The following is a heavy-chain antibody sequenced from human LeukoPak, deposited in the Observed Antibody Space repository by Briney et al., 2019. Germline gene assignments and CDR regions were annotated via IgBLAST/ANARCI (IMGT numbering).Heavy chain of an antibody. Sequence: GGSLRLSCAASGFTFSSYGMHWVRQAPGKGLEWVAVMWYDGSNKYYADSVKGRFTISRDNSKNTLYLQMNSLRAEDTAVYYCAKDLLHGASKSMVRGVIIEAYMDVWGKGTTVTVSS. CDR3: AKDLLHGASKSMVRGVIIEAYMDV. J-gene: IGHJ6*03. D-gene: IGHD3-10*01. V-gene: IGHV3-33*06. CDR2: MWYDGSNK. CDR1: GFTFSSYG.